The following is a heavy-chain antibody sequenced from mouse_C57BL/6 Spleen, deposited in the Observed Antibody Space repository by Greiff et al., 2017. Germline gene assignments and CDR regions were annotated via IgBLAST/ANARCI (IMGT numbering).Heavy chain of an antibody. CDR1: GYTFTSYG. CDR3: ARSGGGHAMDY. D-gene: IGHD3-3*01. CDR2: IYPRSGNT. J-gene: IGHJ4*01. V-gene: IGHV1-81*01. Sequence: QVQLQQSGAELARPGASVKLSCKASGYTFTSYGISWVKQRTGQGLEWIGEIYPRSGNTYYNEKFKGKATLTADKSSSTAYMELRSLTAEDSAVYFCARSGGGHAMDYWGQGTSVTVSS.